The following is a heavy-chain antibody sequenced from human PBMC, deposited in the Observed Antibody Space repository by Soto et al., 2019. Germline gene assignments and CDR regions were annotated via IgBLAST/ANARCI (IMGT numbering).Heavy chain of an antibody. CDR1: GDSVSSNSAA. CDR2: TYYRSKWYN. V-gene: IGHV6-1*01. CDR3: ARVVVVTTSRAYYYGMDV. D-gene: IGHD4-4*01. Sequence: SQTLSLTCAISGDSVSSNSAAWNWIRQSPSRGLEWLGRTYYRSKWYNDYAVSVKSRITINPDTSKNQFYLQLNSVTPEDTAVYYCARVVVVTTSRAYYYGMDVWGQGTTVTVSS. J-gene: IGHJ6*02.